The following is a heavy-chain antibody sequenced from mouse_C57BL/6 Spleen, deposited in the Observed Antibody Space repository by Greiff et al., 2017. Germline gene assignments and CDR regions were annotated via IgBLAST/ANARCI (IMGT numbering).Heavy chain of an antibody. CDR2: INYDGSST. J-gene: IGHJ1*03. CDR3: ARDPLITTVVATHWYFDV. V-gene: IGHV5-16*01. CDR1: GFTFSDYY. Sequence: DVQLVESEGGLVQPGSSLKLSCTASGFTFSDYYMAWVRQAPEKGLEWVANINYDGSSTYYLDSLKSRFIISRDNAKNILYLQMSSLKSEDTATYYCARDPLITTVVATHWYFDVWGTGTTVTVSS. D-gene: IGHD1-1*01.